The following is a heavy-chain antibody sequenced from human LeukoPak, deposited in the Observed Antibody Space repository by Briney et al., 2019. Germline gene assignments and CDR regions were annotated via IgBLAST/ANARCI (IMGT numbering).Heavy chain of an antibody. CDR3: ARGADDYGDYENAFDI. J-gene: IGHJ3*02. Sequence: GGSLRPSCAASAFTFSSYSMNWVRQAPGKGRECVSFISSSSYIYYADLVKGRFTISRDNAKNSLYLQMNGLRVEDTAVYYCARGADDYGDYENAFDIWGQGTMVTVSS. CDR2: ISSSSYI. CDR1: AFTFSSYS. D-gene: IGHD4-17*01. V-gene: IGHV3-21*01.